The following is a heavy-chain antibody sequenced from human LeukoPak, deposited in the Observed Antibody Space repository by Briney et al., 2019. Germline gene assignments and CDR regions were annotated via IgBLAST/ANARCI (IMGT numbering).Heavy chain of an antibody. V-gene: IGHV4-4*07. Sequence: PSETLSLTCTVSGGSISSYYWSWIRQPAGKGLEWIGRIYTSGSTNYNPSLKSRVTISVDTSKNQFSLKLSSVTAADTAVYYCAREERFLEWLLYQSFELNNWFDPWGQGTLVTVSS. D-gene: IGHD3-3*01. CDR2: IYTSGST. CDR3: AREERFLEWLLYQSFELNNWFDP. J-gene: IGHJ5*02. CDR1: GGSISSYY.